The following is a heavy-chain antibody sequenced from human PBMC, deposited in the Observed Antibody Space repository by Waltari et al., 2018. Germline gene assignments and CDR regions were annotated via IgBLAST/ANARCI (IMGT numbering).Heavy chain of an antibody. V-gene: IGHV3-74*01. CDR2: SNNDGSRT. J-gene: IGHJ3*02. D-gene: IGHD2-21*01. CDR3: TRGETDGTYRDVLDM. Sequence: EVQLVESGGDIVQPGGSLRLSCAASGFTLSTYWMHWVRKVPGKGPVWLARSNNDGSRTNSADSVERGCTISSDNAKNILYLHMNSLRVADTAVYYFTRGETDGTYRDVLDMWGQGTMVTVSS. CDR1: GFTLSTYW.